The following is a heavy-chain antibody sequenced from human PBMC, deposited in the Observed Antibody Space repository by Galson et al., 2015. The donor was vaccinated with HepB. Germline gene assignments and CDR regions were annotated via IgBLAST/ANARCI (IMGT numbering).Heavy chain of an antibody. J-gene: IGHJ6*03. CDR3: ARGYCSSTSCYPLYYMDV. D-gene: IGHD2-2*01. CDR1: GYTFTSYA. V-gene: IGHV1-3*01. Sequence: SCKASGYTFTSYAMHWVRQAPGQRLEWMGWINAGNGNTKYSQKFQGRVTITRDTSASTAYMELSSLRSEDTAVYYCARGYCSSTSCYPLYYMDVWGKGTTVTVSS. CDR2: INAGNGNT.